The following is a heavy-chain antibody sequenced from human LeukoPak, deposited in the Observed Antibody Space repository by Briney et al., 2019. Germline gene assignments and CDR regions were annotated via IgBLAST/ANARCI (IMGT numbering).Heavy chain of an antibody. CDR2: IKEDGSEN. Sequence: GGSLRLSCAASGFTFSSYEMSWVRQAPGKGLEWVANIKEDGSENYYVDSVRGRFTISRDNAKNSLYLQMNSLRAEDTAMYYCARAYAGGIFDSWGQGTLVTVSS. CDR3: ARAYAGGIFDS. D-gene: IGHD3-16*01. J-gene: IGHJ4*02. CDR1: GFTFSSYE. V-gene: IGHV3-7*04.